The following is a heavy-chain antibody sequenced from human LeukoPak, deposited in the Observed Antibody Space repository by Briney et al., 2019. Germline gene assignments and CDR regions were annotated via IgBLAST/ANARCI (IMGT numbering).Heavy chain of an antibody. J-gene: IGHJ2*01. CDR3: ARRSSAIPSYFDL. CDR2: INSDGSRT. V-gene: IGHV3-74*01. D-gene: IGHD2-2*02. CDR1: GFTFNFYL. Sequence: QAGGSLRLSCAASGFTFNFYLMHWVRQAPGKGLVWVSRINSDGSRTSYADSVKGRFTISRDNAKNTLYLQMNSLRAEDTAVYYCARRSSAIPSYFDLWGRGTLVTVSS.